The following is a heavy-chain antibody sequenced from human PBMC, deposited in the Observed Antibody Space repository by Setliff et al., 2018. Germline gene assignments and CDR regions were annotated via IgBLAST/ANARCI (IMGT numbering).Heavy chain of an antibody. CDR2: IYYSGST. J-gene: IGHJ5*02. D-gene: IGHD3-3*01. Sequence: PSETLSLTCTVSGGSISDIGYYWGWIRQSPGKGLEWIATIYYSGSTYYNPSLKSRVTISVDTSENQFFLEITSVTAADTAIYYCARAGPTVTFFRVLVISWWDPWGQGSLVTVSS. CDR3: ARAGPTVTFFRVLVISWWDP. V-gene: IGHV4-39*07. CDR1: GGSISDIGYY.